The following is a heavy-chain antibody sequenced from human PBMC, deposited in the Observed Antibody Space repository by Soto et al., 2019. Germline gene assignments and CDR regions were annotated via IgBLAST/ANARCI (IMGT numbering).Heavy chain of an antibody. CDR1: GYTFTSYA. Sequence: GASVKVSCKASGYTFTSYALHWVRQAPGQRLEWMGWINAANGNTKYSQKFQARVTITRDTSATTTYMALSGLTSEDTAVYYCARVTASSGYYHDAFDIWGQGTMVTVSS. J-gene: IGHJ3*02. D-gene: IGHD3-22*01. CDR3: ARVTASSGYYHDAFDI. CDR2: INAANGNT. V-gene: IGHV1-3*01.